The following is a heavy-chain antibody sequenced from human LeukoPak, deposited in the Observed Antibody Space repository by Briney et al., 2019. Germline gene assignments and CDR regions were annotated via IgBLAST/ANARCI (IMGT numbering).Heavy chain of an antibody. D-gene: IGHD6-19*01. J-gene: IGHJ4*02. CDR1: GGSNSSSSYY. CDR3: AGSGWSGGPFDY. V-gene: IGHV4-39*07. CDR2: IYYSGST. Sequence: SETLSLTCTVSGGSNSSSSYYWGWIRQPPGKGLEWIGSIYYSGSTYYNPSLKSRVTISVDTSKNQFSLKLNSVTAADTAVYYCAGSGWSGGPFDYWGQGILVTVSS.